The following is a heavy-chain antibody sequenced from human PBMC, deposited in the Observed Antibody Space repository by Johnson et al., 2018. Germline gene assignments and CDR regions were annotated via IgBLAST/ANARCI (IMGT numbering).Heavy chain of an antibody. J-gene: IGHJ6*03. Sequence: QVQLVESGAEVKKPGASVKVSCKASGYTFTSYFMHWVRQAPGQGLEWMGIINPSGGSTSYAQRFQGRVTMTRDTSISTAYMELSSLRTEDTAVYYCARVGEYAPNRYYYYYYMDVWGKGTTVTVSS. CDR2: INPSGGST. CDR1: GYTFTSYF. V-gene: IGHV1-46*01. CDR3: ARVGEYAPNRYYYYYYMDV. D-gene: IGHD3-16*01.